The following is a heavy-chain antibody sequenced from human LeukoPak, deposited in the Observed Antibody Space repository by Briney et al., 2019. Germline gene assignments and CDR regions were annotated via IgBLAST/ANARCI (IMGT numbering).Heavy chain of an antibody. CDR2: LYHSATT. CDR3: VEGEQWLAFDR. D-gene: IGHD6-19*01. V-gene: IGHV4-59*01. Sequence: SETLSLTCTVSGGSTNSYYWSWIRQPPGKGLEWIGNLYHSATTNYNPSLQSRVTISADTSKNQFSLRLMSVTAADTALYYCVEGEQWLAFDRWGQGILVTVSS. CDR1: GGSTNSYY. J-gene: IGHJ4*02.